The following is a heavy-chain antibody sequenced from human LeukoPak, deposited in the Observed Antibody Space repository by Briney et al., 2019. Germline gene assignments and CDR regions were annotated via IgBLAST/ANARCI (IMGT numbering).Heavy chain of an antibody. Sequence: GSLRLSCAASGFTVSSNYMSWVRQAPGKGLEWVSVIYSGGSAYCADSVKGRFTISRDNSKNTLYLQMNSLRAEDTAVYYCAKDLGNADYDFWSGYPLFDYWGQGTLVTVSS. CDR3: AKDLGNADYDFWSGYPLFDY. J-gene: IGHJ4*02. CDR1: GFTVSSNY. D-gene: IGHD3-3*01. V-gene: IGHV3-53*01. CDR2: IYSGGSA.